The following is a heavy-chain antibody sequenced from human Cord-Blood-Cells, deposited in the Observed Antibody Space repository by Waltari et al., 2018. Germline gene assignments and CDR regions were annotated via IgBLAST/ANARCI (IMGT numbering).Heavy chain of an antibody. J-gene: IGHJ3*02. Sequence: EVQLVESGGGLVQPGGSLRLSCVASGFTFSSYWMSWVRQAPGKGREWVANIKQDGSEKYYVDSVKGRFTISRDNAKNSLYLQMNSLRAEDTAVYYCARADLDAFDIWGQGTMVTVSS. CDR1: GFTFSSYW. CDR3: ARADLDAFDI. CDR2: IKQDGSEK. V-gene: IGHV3-7*01.